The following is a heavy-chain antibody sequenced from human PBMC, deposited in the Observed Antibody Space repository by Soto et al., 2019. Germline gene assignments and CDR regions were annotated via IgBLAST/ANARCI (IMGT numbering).Heavy chain of an antibody. CDR3: ARYPRGYPLVDYYGMDV. CDR1: GFTFSSYG. J-gene: IGHJ6*02. D-gene: IGHD3-22*01. CDR2: IWYDGSNK. V-gene: IGHV3-33*01. Sequence: GGSLRLSCAASGFTFSSYGMHWVRQAPGKGLEWVAVIWYDGSNKYYADSVKGRFTISRDNSKNTLYLQMNSLRAEDTAVYYCARYPRGYPLVDYYGMDVWGQGTTVTVSS.